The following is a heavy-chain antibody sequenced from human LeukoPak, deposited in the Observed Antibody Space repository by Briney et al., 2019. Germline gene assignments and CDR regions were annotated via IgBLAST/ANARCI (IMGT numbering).Heavy chain of an antibody. J-gene: IGHJ4*02. Sequence: PGGSLRLSCAASGFTFSSYWMHWVRQAPGKGLVWVSRINSDGSSTNYADSVKGRFTISRDNDKNTLYLQMNSLRAEDTAVYYCVRSDYYGSGSYGNDYWGQGTLVTVSS. CDR2: INSDGSST. CDR3: VRSDYYGSGSYGNDY. CDR1: GFTFSSYW. D-gene: IGHD3-10*01. V-gene: IGHV3-74*01.